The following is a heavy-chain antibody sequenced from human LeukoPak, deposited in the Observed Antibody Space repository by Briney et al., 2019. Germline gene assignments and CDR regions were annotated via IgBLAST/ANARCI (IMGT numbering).Heavy chain of an antibody. J-gene: IGHJ4*02. V-gene: IGHV1-69*04. Sequence: SVKVSCKASGGTFSSYAISRVRQAPRRGLEWMGRIIPILGIANYAQKFQGRVTITADKSTSTAYMELSSLRSEDTAVYYCARSQSGYSSGWCDYWGQGTLVTVSS. CDR1: GGTFSSYA. CDR3: ARSQSGYSSGWCDY. D-gene: IGHD6-19*01. CDR2: IIPILGIA.